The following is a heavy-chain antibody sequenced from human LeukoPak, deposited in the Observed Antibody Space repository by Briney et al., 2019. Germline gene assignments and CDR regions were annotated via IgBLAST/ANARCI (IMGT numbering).Heavy chain of an antibody. J-gene: IGHJ6*02. Sequence: ASVTVSCKASGYTFTSYDTNWVRQATGQGLEWMGWMNPNSGNTGYAQKFQGRVTMTRNTSISTAYMELSSLRSEDTAVYYCARTRGYSGYDLTYYYYGMDVWGQGTTVTVSS. CDR1: GYTFTSYD. V-gene: IGHV1-8*01. CDR3: ARTRGYSGYDLTYYYYGMDV. CDR2: MNPNSGNT. D-gene: IGHD5-12*01.